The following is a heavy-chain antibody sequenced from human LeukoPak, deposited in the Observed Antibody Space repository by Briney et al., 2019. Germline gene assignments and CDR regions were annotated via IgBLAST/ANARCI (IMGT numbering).Heavy chain of an antibody. CDR1: GYTFISYI. V-gene: IGHV1-3*01. J-gene: IGHJ4*02. Sequence: ASVKVSCKASGYTFISYIIHWVRQAPGQRLEWMGWINAGNGNTKYSQKFQDRVTMTRNTSISTAYMELSSLRSDDTAVYYCARGPPNWGYDYWGPGTLVTVSS. CDR2: INAGNGNT. D-gene: IGHD7-27*01. CDR3: ARGPPNWGYDY.